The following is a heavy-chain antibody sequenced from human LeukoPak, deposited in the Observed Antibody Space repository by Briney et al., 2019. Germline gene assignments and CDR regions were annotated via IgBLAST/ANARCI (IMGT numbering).Heavy chain of an antibody. V-gene: IGHV1-18*01. Sequence: ASVKVSCKASGYTFTSYGISWVRQAPGQGLEWMGWISAYNGNTNYAQKLQGRVTMTTDTSTSTAYMELRSLRSDDTAVYYCARDQGAYYAVVGAFDIWGQGTMVTVSS. CDR3: ARDQGAYYAVVGAFDI. CDR2: ISAYNGNT. D-gene: IGHD3-10*01. J-gene: IGHJ3*02. CDR1: GYTFTSYG.